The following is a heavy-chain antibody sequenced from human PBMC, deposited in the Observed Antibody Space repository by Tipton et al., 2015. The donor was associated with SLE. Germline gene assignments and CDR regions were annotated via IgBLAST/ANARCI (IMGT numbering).Heavy chain of an antibody. CDR2: IYYSGST. Sequence: TLSLTCTVSGGSISSHFWSWIRQPPGKRLEWIGYIYYSGSTNYNPSLKSRVTISVDTSKNQFSLKLSSVTAADTAVYYCARDLTLDYWGQGTLVTVSS. CDR3: ARDLTLDY. D-gene: IGHD4-23*01. CDR1: GGSISSHF. J-gene: IGHJ4*02. V-gene: IGHV4-59*11.